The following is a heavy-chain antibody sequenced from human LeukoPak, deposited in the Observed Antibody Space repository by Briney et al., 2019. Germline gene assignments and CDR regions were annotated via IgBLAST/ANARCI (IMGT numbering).Heavy chain of an antibody. J-gene: IGHJ3*02. D-gene: IGHD2-21*01. V-gene: IGHV1-2*02. Sequence: ASVKVSCKASGYTFTGYYMHWVRQAPGQGLEWMGWINPNSGGTNYAQKFQGRVTMTRDTSISTAYMELSRLRSDDTAVYYCAGVKPSGPKNAFDIWGQGTMVTVSS. CDR2: INPNSGGT. CDR1: GYTFTGYY. CDR3: AGVKPSGPKNAFDI.